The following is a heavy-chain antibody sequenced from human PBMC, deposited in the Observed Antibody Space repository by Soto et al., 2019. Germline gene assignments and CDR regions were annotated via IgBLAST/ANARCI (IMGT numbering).Heavy chain of an antibody. D-gene: IGHD2-15*01. V-gene: IGHV1-3*01. Sequence: ASVKVSCKASGSTFTSYAMHWVRQAPGQRLEWMGWINAGNGNTKYSQKFQGRVTITRDTSKSQFSLNLSFVTAADTAVYYCATMGTPATGLYFFDYWGQGSLVTVSS. CDR2: INAGNGNT. CDR3: ATMGTPATGLYFFDY. J-gene: IGHJ4*02. CDR1: GSTFTSYA.